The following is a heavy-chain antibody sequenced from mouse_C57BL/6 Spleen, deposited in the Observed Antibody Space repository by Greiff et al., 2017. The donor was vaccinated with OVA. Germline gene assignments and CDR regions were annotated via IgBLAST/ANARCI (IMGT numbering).Heavy chain of an antibody. CDR1: GYTFTDYE. J-gene: IGHJ2*01. CDR2: IDPETGGT. V-gene: IGHV1-15*01. D-gene: IGHD1-1*01. Sequence: QVQLKESGAELVRPGASVTLSCKASGYTFTDYEMHWVKQTPVHGLEWIGAIDPETGGTAYNQKFKGKAILTADKSSSTAYMELRSLTSEDSAVYYCTRAGMYYGSSSYYFDYWGQGTTLTVSS. CDR3: TRAGMYYGSSSYYFDY.